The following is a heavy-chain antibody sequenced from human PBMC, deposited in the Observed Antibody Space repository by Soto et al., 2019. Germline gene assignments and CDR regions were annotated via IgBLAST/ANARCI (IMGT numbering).Heavy chain of an antibody. CDR2: IIPIFGTA. D-gene: IGHD2-2*01. CDR3: ARAVVPAAIFFSAANYYYYYGMDV. CDR1: GGTFSSYA. J-gene: IGHJ6*02. V-gene: IGHV1-69*06. Sequence: QVQLVQSGAEVKKPGSSVKVSCKASGGTFSSYAISWVRQAPGQGLEWMGGIIPIFGTANYAQKFQGRVKITADKTTSTAYMELSRLRSEDTAVYYCARAVVPAAIFFSAANYYYYYGMDVWGQGTTVTVSS.